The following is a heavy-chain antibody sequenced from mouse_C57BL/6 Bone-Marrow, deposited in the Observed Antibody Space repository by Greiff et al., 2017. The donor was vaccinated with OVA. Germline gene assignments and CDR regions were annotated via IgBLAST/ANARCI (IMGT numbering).Heavy chain of an antibody. Sequence: EVKLMESGGGLVKPGGSLKLSCAASGFTFSSYAMSWVRQTPEKRLEWVATISDGGSYTYYPDNVKGRFTISRDNDKNNLYLQMSHLKSEDTAMYYCARVALGAMDYWGQGTSVTVSS. D-gene: IGHD3-1*01. J-gene: IGHJ4*01. CDR3: ARVALGAMDY. CDR2: ISDGGSYT. V-gene: IGHV5-4*03. CDR1: GFTFSSYA.